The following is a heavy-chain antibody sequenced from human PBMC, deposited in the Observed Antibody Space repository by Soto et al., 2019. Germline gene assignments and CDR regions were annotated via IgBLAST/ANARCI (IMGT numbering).Heavy chain of an antibody. Sequence: SQTLSLTCAISGDSVSSNSAAWNWIRQSPSRGLEWLGRTYYRSKWYNDYAVSVKSRITINPDTSKNQFSLQLNSVTPEDTAVYYCARELGLPLVILTWFDPWGQGTMVTVSS. D-gene: IGHD6-13*01. CDR3: ARELGLPLVILTWFDP. CDR2: TYYRSKWYN. J-gene: IGHJ5*02. V-gene: IGHV6-1*01. CDR1: GDSVSSNSAA.